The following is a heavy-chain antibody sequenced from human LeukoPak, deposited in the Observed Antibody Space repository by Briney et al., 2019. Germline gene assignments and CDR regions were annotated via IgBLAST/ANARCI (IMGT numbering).Heavy chain of an antibody. D-gene: IGHD1-26*01. CDR3: ARRRSFDSGSSSYWYFDL. Sequence: GESLKISCKGSGYSLTSYWIGWVRQMPGKGLEWMGIIYPGDSDTRYSPSFQGQVTISADKSISTAYLQWSSLKASDTAMYYCARRRSFDSGSSSYWYFDLWGRGTLVTVSS. CDR2: IYPGDSDT. J-gene: IGHJ2*01. CDR1: GYSLTSYW. V-gene: IGHV5-51*01.